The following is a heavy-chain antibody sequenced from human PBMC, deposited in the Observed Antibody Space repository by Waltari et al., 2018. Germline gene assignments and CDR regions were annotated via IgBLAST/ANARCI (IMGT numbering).Heavy chain of an antibody. CDR2: IYYSGST. CDR1: GGSISSYY. D-gene: IGHD6-13*01. Sequence: QVQLQESGPGLVKPSETLSLTCTVSGGSISSYYWSWIRQPPGKGLEWIGYIYYSGSTSCSPALQSRVTISVDTAKNQFSLKLSSGTAADTAVYYCARFSVRAAAVDYWGQGTLVTVSS. J-gene: IGHJ4*02. CDR3: ARFSVRAAAVDY. V-gene: IGHV4-59*01.